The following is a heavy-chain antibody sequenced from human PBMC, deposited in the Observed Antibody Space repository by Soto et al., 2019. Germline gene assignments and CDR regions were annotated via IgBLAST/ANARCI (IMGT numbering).Heavy chain of an antibody. D-gene: IGHD3-16*01. J-gene: IGHJ3*02. CDR3: ASTTVWKNAFEI. Sequence: EVQLVESGGGLIQPGGSLRLSCAASGVTVNTNYMSWVRQSPGKGLEWVSLIESGGSIYYADSVKGRFTISRDNFKNTLSLQMNSLRVEDTAVYYCASTTVWKNAFEIWGQGTLVSVS. CDR2: IESGGSI. CDR1: GVTVNTNY. V-gene: IGHV3-53*01.